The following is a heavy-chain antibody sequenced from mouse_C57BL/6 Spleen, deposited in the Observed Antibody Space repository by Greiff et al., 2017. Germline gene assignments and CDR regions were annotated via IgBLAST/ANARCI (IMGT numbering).Heavy chain of an antibody. CDR2: IDPSDSYT. D-gene: IGHD2-5*01. Sequence: VQLQQPGAELVMPGASVKLSCKASGYTFTSYWMHWVKQRPGQGLEWIGEIDPSDSYTNYNQKFKGKSTLTVDTSSSTAYMPRSSLTSEDSAVYYCARQYYSNWSGFAYWGQGTLVTVSA. J-gene: IGHJ3*01. CDR1: GYTFTSYW. CDR3: ARQYYSNWSGFAY. V-gene: IGHV1-69*01.